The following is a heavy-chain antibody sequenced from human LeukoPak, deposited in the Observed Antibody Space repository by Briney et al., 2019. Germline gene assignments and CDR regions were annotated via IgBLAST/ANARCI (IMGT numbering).Heavy chain of an antibody. D-gene: IGHD5-18*01. CDR2: ISYDGSNK. CDR1: GYTFSSYA. Sequence: GGSLRLSCAASGYTFSSYAMHWVRQAPGKGLEWVAVISYDGSNKYYADSVKGRFTISRDNSKNTLYLQMNSLRAEDTAVYYCASDSGLGYSYEDDAFDIWGQGTMVTVSS. J-gene: IGHJ3*02. CDR3: ASDSGLGYSYEDDAFDI. V-gene: IGHV3-30-3*01.